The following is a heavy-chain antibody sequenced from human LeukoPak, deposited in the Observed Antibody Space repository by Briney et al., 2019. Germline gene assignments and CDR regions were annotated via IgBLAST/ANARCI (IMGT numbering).Heavy chain of an antibody. CDR3: ASLPRSSWYYFDY. D-gene: IGHD6-13*01. CDR1: GYSFTSYW. Sequence: GESLKISCKGSGYSFTSYWISWVRQMPGKGLEWMGRFDPSDSYTNYGPSFQGHVTISADKSISTAYLQWSSLKASDTAMYYCASLPRSSWYYFDYWGQGTLVTVSS. J-gene: IGHJ4*02. CDR2: FDPSDSYT. V-gene: IGHV5-10-1*01.